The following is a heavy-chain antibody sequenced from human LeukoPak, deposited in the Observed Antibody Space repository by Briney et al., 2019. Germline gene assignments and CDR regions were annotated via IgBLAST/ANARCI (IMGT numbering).Heavy chain of an antibody. J-gene: IGHJ4*02. CDR2: ISGSGNGGSI. D-gene: IGHD1-1*01. CDR1: GFTFSSYT. CDR3: VKDFGRIRGTPDS. V-gene: IGHV3-64D*06. Sequence: GGSLRLSCAASGFTFSSYTMYWVRQAPGKGPEYVSTISGSGNGGSIYYADSVKGRFTISRDDSKSIVYLQMNGLRSEDTAVYYCVKDFGRIRGTPDSWGQGTLVTVSS.